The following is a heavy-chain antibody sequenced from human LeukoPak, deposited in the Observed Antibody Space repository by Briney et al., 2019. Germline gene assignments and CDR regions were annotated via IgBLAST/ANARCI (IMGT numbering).Heavy chain of an antibody. CDR2: IRDKSNGYTT. J-gene: IGHJ4*02. Sequence: GGSLRLSCGGSGFSFRDYTMDWVRQAPGKGPEWVARIRDKSNGYTTEYAASVRNRFIISRDDSKNSLYFQLNSLKSEDTAVYYCARRGPDRALDYWGQGTMVTVSS. D-gene: IGHD1-26*01. V-gene: IGHV3-72*01. CDR1: GFSFRDYT. CDR3: ARRGPDRALDY.